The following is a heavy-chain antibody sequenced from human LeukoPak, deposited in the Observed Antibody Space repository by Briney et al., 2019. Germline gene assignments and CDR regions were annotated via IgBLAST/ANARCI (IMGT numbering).Heavy chain of an antibody. V-gene: IGHV3-21*01. CDR2: ISYRTSHI. CDR3: GRAFPPLRTAAAGDY. D-gene: IGHD6-13*01. CDR1: GFTFSDCD. Sequence: GGSLRLSCTASGFTFSDCDMNWFRQPPGKGLEWVSSISYRTSHIYYADSVKGRFTISRDNAKNSLYLQMDSLRAEDTAVYFCGRAFPPLRTAAAGDYWGQGTLVTVSS. J-gene: IGHJ4*02.